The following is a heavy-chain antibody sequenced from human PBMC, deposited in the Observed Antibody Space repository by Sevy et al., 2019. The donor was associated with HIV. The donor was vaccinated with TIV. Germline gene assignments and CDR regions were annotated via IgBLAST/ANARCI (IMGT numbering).Heavy chain of an antibody. CDR2: IYYSGST. CDR1: GGSISSYY. V-gene: IGHV4-59*01. CDR3: ARGGSTYYDILTGYYQRSYGMDV. J-gene: IGHJ6*02. D-gene: IGHD3-9*01. Sequence: SETLSLTCTVSGGSISSYYWSWIRQPPGKGLEWIGYIYYSGSTNYNPSLKSRVTISVDTSKNQFSLKLSSVTAADTAVYYCARGGSTYYDILTGYYQRSYGMDVWGQGTTVTVSS.